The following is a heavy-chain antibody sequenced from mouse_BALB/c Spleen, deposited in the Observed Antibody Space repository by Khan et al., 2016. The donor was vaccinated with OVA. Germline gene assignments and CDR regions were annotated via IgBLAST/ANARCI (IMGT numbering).Heavy chain of an antibody. CDR3: ARHRFTSPAAWFAY. J-gene: IGHJ3*01. V-gene: IGHV5-6*01. CDR2: ISNGGSYT. CDR1: GFTFSSYG. Sequence: EVELVESGGDLVKPGGSLKLSCEASGFTFSSYGMSWVRQTPDKRLEWVATISNGGSYTYYPDSVQGRLTISRDNAKNTLYLKMSSLKSEDTAMYYCARHRFTSPAAWFAYWGQGTLVTVSA. D-gene: IGHD1-1*01.